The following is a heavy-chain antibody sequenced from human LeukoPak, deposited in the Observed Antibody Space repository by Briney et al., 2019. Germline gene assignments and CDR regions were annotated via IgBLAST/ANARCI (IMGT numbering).Heavy chain of an antibody. CDR3: ARNKRGDI. D-gene: IGHD1/OR15-1a*01. Sequence: PGGSLRLSCAASAFTFSHYWMSWVRQAPGKGLEWVANIKEDVSEKHYVDSVKGRFTISRDNAKNSLYLQMNSLRAEDTAVYYCARNKRGDIWGQGTLVTVSS. CDR2: IKEDVSEK. CDR1: AFTFSHYW. V-gene: IGHV3-7*01. J-gene: IGHJ4*02.